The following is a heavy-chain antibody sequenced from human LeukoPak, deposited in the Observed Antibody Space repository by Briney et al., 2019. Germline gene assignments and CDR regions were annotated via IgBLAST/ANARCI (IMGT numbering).Heavy chain of an antibody. CDR1: GGSFSGYY. Sequence: PSETLSLTCAVYGGSFSGYYWSWIRQPPGKGLEWIGEINHSGSTNYNPSLKSRVTISVDTSKNQFSLKLSSVTAADTAVYYCARGPPLVVVPAAMRGSDYWGQGTLVTVSS. J-gene: IGHJ4*02. CDR2: INHSGST. D-gene: IGHD2-2*01. V-gene: IGHV4-34*01. CDR3: ARGPPLVVVPAAMRGSDY.